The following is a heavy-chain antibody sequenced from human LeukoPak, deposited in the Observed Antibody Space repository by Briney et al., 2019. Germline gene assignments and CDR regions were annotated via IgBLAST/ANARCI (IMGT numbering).Heavy chain of an antibody. Sequence: GGSLRLSCAASAFIFSNYLMSWVRQAPGKGLEWVANIKEDGSEINYVDSVKGRFTISRDDAKNSLYLQMNSLRVDDTAVYYCARDRGYSTFDFWGQGTLVTASS. J-gene: IGHJ4*02. CDR1: AFIFSNYL. CDR3: ARDRGYSTFDF. V-gene: IGHV3-7*01. CDR2: IKEDGSEI. D-gene: IGHD4-23*01.